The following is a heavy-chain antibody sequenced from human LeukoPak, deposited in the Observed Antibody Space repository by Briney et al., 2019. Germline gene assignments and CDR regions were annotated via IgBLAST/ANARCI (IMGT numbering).Heavy chain of an antibody. CDR3: ARGQEGYYYDSSGYYTLDY. CDR2: IIPIFGTA. D-gene: IGHD3-22*01. CDR1: GGTFSSYA. J-gene: IGHJ4*02. V-gene: IGHV1-69*01. Sequence: SVKVSCKASGGTFSSYAISWVRQAPGQGLEWMGGIIPIFGTANYAQKFQGRVTITADESTSTAYMELSSLRSEDTAVYYCARGQEGYYYDSSGYYTLDYWGQGTLVTVSS.